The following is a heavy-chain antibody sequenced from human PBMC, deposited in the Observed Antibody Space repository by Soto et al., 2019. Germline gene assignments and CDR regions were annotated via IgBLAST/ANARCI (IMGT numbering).Heavy chain of an antibody. J-gene: IGHJ4*02. CDR3: ARVTHSSSWYGDFDY. Sequence: ASVKVSCKASGYTFTGYYMHCVRQAPGQGLEWMGWINPNSGGTNYAQKFQGRVTMTRDTSISTAYMELSRLRSDDTAVYYCARVTHSSSWYGDFDYWGQGTLVTVSS. CDR2: INPNSGGT. D-gene: IGHD6-13*01. V-gene: IGHV1-2*02. CDR1: GYTFTGYY.